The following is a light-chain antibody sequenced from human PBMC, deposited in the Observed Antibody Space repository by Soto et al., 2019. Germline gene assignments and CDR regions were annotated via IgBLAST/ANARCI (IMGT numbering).Light chain of an antibody. J-gene: IGKJ2*01. CDR1: QGLVYSDGNTY. CDR2: KVS. CDR3: MQATHWPPYT. Sequence: EVVMTQSPRNLPVTLGQPASISCWSSQGLVYSDGNTYLNWFQQRPGHSPRRLLYKVSFRDSGVPDRFSGSGSGTAFTLTISRVEAEDVGIHYCMQATHWPPYTFGQGTKVDIK. V-gene: IGKV2-30*01.